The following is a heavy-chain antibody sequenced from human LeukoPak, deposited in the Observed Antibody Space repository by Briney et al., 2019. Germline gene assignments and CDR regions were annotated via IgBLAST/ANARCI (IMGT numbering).Heavy chain of an antibody. CDR3: AKGGVTNRRNFFDY. Sequence: SGGSLRLSCAASGFSFISYAMSWVRQAPGKGLEWVSGISDSGSSTYYGDSVKGRFTISRDNSKNTLYLQMNSLRAEDTAVYHCAKGGVTNRRNFFDYWGQGTLVTVSS. CDR1: GFSFISYA. V-gene: IGHV3-23*01. CDR2: ISDSGSST. D-gene: IGHD3-10*01. J-gene: IGHJ4*02.